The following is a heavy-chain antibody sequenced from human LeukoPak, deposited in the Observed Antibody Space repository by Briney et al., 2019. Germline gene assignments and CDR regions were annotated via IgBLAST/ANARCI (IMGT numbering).Heavy chain of an antibody. CDR2: VYHSGST. V-gene: IGHV4-4*02. J-gene: IGHJ5*02. CDR1: GDSISSSNW. CDR3: ARRYCSRTSCGVGVDP. D-gene: IGHD2-2*01. Sequence: SETLSLTCAVSGDSISSSNWWSWVRQHPGKGLEWIGEVYHSGSTNYNPSLKSRVTISVDKSKNQFSLKLSSVTAADTAVYYCARRYCSRTSCGVGVDPWGQGTQVTVSS.